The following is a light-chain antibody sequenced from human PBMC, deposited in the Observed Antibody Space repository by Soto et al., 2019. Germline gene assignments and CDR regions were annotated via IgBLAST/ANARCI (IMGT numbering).Light chain of an antibody. V-gene: IGLV2-11*01. CDR1: SSDVGGYNY. J-gene: IGLJ2*01. CDR3: CSYAGSYTVV. Sequence: QSALTQPRSVSGSPGQSVTISCTGTSSDVGGYNYVSWYQQHPGKAPRLMIYDVSRRPSRVPDRFSGSRSGNTASLTISGLHTEDEADYYCCSYAGSYTVVFGGGTKLTVL. CDR2: DVS.